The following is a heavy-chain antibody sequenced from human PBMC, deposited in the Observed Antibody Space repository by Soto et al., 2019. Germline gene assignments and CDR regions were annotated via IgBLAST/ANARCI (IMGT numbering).Heavy chain of an antibody. D-gene: IGHD6-13*01. CDR3: ARRIAAAGGCYYYAFDV. J-gene: IGHJ6*02. V-gene: IGHV5-10-1*01. CDR2: IDPGDSKT. CDR1: GYNFDTYW. Sequence: GESLKISCKGSGYNFDTYWINWVRQMPGKGLEWMGRIDPGDSKTKYSPSLEGHITISVDKSINTTYLQWRSLKASDTAIYYCARRIAAAGGCYYYAFDVWGQGTAVTV.